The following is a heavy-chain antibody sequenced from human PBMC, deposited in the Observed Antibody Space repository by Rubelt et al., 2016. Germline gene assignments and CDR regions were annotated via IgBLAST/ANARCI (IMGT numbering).Heavy chain of an antibody. CDR3: ARGGIVVVPAAINWFDP. J-gene: IGHJ5*02. D-gene: IGHD2-2*01. CDR1: GGSFSGYY. V-gene: IGHV4-34*01. CDR2: INHSGST. Sequence: QVQLQQWGAGLLKPSETLSLTCAVYGGSFSGYYWSWIRQPPGKGLEWIGEINHSGSTNYNPSLKSRVTISVDTSKNQVSLKLSSVTAADTAVYYCARGGIVVVPAAINWFDPWGQGTLVTVSS.